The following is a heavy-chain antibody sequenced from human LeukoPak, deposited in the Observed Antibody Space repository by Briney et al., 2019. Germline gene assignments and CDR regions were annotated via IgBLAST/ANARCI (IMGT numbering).Heavy chain of an antibody. Sequence: SETLSLTCAVYGGSFSGYYWSWIRQPPGKGLEWIGEINHSGSTNYNPSLKSRVTISVDTSKNQFSLKLSSVTAADTAVYYCARDLGYGGRRYGMDVWGQGTTVTVSS. CDR3: ARDLGYGGRRYGMDV. J-gene: IGHJ6*02. CDR2: INHSGST. D-gene: IGHD4-23*01. V-gene: IGHV4-34*01. CDR1: GGSFSGYY.